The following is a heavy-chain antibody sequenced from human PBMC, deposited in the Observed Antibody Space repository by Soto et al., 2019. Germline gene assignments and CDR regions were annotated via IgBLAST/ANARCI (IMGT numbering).Heavy chain of an antibody. CDR3: TKRRSARPGFDAFDL. Sequence: GGSLRLSCAASGFTFEAYSLHWVRQLPGKGLEWVAGISGDSGSSGYADSVRGRFTVSRDNAKNSLFLQMSSLSPEDTALYYCTKRRSARPGFDAFDLWDQGTMVTVSS. V-gene: IGHV3-9*01. CDR2: ISGDSGSS. J-gene: IGHJ3*01. CDR1: GFTFEAYS.